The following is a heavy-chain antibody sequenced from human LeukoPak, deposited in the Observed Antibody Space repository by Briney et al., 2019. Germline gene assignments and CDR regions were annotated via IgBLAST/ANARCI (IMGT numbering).Heavy chain of an antibody. Sequence: GGSLRLSCAASGFTFSSYAMHWVRQVPGKGLEWVAVISYDGSNKYYADSVKGRFTISRDNSKNTLYLQMNSLRAEDTAVYYCAREYYDFWSGYYYFDYWGQGTLVTVSS. CDR1: GFTFSSYA. CDR2: ISYDGSNK. D-gene: IGHD3-3*01. J-gene: IGHJ4*02. V-gene: IGHV3-30-3*01. CDR3: AREYYDFWSGYYYFDY.